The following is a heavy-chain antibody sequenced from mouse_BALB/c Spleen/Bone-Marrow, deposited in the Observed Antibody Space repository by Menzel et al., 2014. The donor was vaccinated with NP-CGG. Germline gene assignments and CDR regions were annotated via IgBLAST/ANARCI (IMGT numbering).Heavy chain of an antibody. CDR2: MWSGGST. V-gene: IGHV2-2*02. CDR1: GFSLTSDG. J-gene: IGHJ4*01. Sequence: VQGVESGPGLVQPSQSLSITCTVSGFSLTSDGVHWVRQSPRKGLEWLGGMWSGGSTDYNAAFISRLSISKDSSRSQVFFKMSSLQTNDTAIYYCARNGYYYSMDYWGQGTSVTVSS. D-gene: IGHD2-2*01. CDR3: ARNGYYYSMDY.